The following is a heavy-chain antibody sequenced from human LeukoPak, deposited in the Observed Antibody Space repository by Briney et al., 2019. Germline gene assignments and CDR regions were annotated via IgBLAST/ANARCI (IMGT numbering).Heavy chain of an antibody. D-gene: IGHD6-19*01. Sequence: PGPSLRLSRAASGFAFSSYAMHWVRQAPGKGLGWVAFISYDGITEDYSDSVKSRFSISRDNFKNPLFLQMNGLRDEDTAVYYCARDISTGWSIKYFFDFWGQGTLVTVSS. CDR2: ISYDGITE. CDR1: GFAFSSYA. V-gene: IGHV3-30*04. CDR3: ARDISTGWSIKYFFDF. J-gene: IGHJ4*02.